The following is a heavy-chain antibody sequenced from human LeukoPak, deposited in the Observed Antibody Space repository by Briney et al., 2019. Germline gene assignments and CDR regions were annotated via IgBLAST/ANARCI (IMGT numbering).Heavy chain of an antibody. J-gene: IGHJ4*02. CDR3: ARRKYDSSGFDY. CDR2: ISGSGANT. Sequence: PGGSLRLSCAASGFTLTTYAMSWVRQAPGKGLEWVSAISGSGANTYYSDSVKGRFTISRDNSKDTLYLRMNSLRAEDTAIYFCARRKYDSSGFDYWGQETLVTVSS. D-gene: IGHD3-22*01. CDR1: GFTLTTYA. V-gene: IGHV3-23*01.